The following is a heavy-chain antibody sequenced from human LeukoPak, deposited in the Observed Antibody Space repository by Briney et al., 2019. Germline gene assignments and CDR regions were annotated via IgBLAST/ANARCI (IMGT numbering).Heavy chain of an antibody. J-gene: IGHJ4*02. Sequence: SETLSLTCTVSGGSINGYYWSWVRQPPEKGLEWIGYIYYRGSTNYNPSLKSRVTISVDTSKNQFSLKLSSVTAADTAVYYCARADYDTSAYYYTFDYWGQGTRVTVSS. D-gene: IGHD3-22*01. CDR3: ARADYDTSAYYYTFDY. CDR1: GGSINGYY. CDR2: IYYRGST. V-gene: IGHV4-59*01.